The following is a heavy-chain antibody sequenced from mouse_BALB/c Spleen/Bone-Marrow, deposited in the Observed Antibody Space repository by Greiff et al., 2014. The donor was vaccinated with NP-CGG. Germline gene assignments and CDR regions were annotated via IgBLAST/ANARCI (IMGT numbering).Heavy chain of an antibody. D-gene: IGHD2-4*01. CDR1: GYTFTSYV. CDR3: ARDGDYDWFAY. CDR2: INPYNDGT. V-gene: IGHV1-14*01. Sequence: EVQVVESGPELVKPGASVKMSCKASGYTFTSYVMHWVKQKPGQGLEWIGHINPYNDGTKYNEKFKGKATLTSDKSSSTAYMELSSLTSEDSAVYYCARDGDYDWFAYWGQGTLVTVS. J-gene: IGHJ3*01.